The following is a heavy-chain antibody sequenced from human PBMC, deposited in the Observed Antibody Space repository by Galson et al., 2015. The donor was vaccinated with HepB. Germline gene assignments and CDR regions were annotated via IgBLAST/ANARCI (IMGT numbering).Heavy chain of an antibody. Sequence: TSNADSVKGRFIITRDNAKDTLYLQMNSLRAEDTAVYYCARRTQVASYYYVMDVWGRGTAVTVSS. CDR3: ARRTQVASYYYVMDV. J-gene: IGHJ6*02. V-gene: IGHV3-74*01. D-gene: IGHD1-1*01. CDR2: T.